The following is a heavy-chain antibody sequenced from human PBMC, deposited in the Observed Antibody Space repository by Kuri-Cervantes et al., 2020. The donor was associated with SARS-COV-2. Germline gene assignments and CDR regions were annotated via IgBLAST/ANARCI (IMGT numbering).Heavy chain of an antibody. J-gene: IGHJ1*01. CDR2: ISISSSYI. Sequence: GESLKISCAASGFTFSSYSMNWVRQAPGKGLEWVSSISISSSYIYYADSVKGRFTISRDNSKNTLYLQVNSLRAEDTAVYYCARVTEGISLAEYFQHWGQGTLVTVSS. V-gene: IGHV3-21*01. CDR3: ARVTEGISLAEYFQH. CDR1: GFTFSSYS. D-gene: IGHD5-18*01.